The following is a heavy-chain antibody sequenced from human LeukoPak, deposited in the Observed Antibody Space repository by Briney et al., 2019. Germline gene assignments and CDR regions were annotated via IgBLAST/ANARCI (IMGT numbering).Heavy chain of an antibody. J-gene: IGHJ3*02. CDR3: ARLNYFSNKGPDAFDI. CDR2: IKQDGRET. D-gene: IGHD3-16*01. CDR1: GLTLCTYW. Sequence: GGSLRLSRAASGLTLCTYWMTWVRQAPGKGLGWVANIKQDGRETYYMASVKGRFIIPRANAKTSIYLHMNSLRRQEQAVYSIARLNYFSNKGPDAFDIWGQGTMVSVSS. V-gene: IGHV3-7*01.